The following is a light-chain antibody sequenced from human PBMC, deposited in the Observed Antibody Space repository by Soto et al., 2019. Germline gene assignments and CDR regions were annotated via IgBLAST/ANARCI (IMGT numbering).Light chain of an antibody. CDR1: QSVSSSY. Sequence: GESATLSFRASQSVSSSYFAWYQQKPGKAPTLLIYGASSRASGVPDRFRGSGAGTDFTLTISRQDPEVYAVYYCQQYKAVGPGTKLEIK. CDR2: GAS. J-gene: IGKJ1*01. CDR3: QQYKA. V-gene: IGKV3-20*01.